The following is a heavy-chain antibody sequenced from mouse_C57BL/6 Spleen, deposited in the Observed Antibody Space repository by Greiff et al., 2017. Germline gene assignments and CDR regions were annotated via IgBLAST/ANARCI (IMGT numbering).Heavy chain of an antibody. J-gene: IGHJ2*01. V-gene: IGHV5-9*01. Sequence: EVKLVESGGGLVKPGGSLKLSCAASGFTFSSYTMSWVRQTPEKRLEWVATISGGGGNTYYPDSVKGRLTISRDNAKNTLYLQMSSLRSEDTALYYCARGSGSSLFDYWGQGTTLTVSS. CDR2: ISGGGGNT. CDR1: GFTFSSYT. D-gene: IGHD1-1*01. CDR3: ARGSGSSLFDY.